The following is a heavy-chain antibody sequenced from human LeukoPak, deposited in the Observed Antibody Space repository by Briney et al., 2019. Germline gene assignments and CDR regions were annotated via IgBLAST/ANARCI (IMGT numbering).Heavy chain of an antibody. V-gene: IGHV4-59*12. J-gene: IGHJ6*02. D-gene: IGHD3-22*01. CDR3: ARDSSGYGGMDV. CDR1: GGSISGYH. Sequence: SETLSLTCNVSGGSISGYHWSWIRQPPGKGLEWLGYIYYSGSSNYNPSLKSRVTMSADTSKNQFSLKLSSVTAADTAVYYCARDSSGYGGMDVWGQGTTVTVSS. CDR2: IYYSGSS.